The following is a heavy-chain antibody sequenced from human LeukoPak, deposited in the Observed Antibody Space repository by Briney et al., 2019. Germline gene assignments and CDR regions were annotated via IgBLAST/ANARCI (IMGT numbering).Heavy chain of an antibody. CDR2: ISGSGGST. CDR1: GFTFSSYA. Sequence: GGSLRLSCAASGFTFSSYAMSWVRQAPGKGLEWVSAISGSGGSTYYADSVKGRFTISRDNAKNSLYLQMNSLRAEDTAVYYCARGAWNLYYSGSSDYWGQGTLVTVSS. CDR3: ARGAWNLYYSGSSDY. D-gene: IGHD6-6*01. V-gene: IGHV3-23*01. J-gene: IGHJ4*02.